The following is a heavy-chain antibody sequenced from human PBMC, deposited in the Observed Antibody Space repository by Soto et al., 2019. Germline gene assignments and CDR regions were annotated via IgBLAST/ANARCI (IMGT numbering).Heavy chain of an antibody. CDR3: ATQSPASSGYYY. J-gene: IGHJ4*02. V-gene: IGHV3-30*03. Sequence: QVQLVESGGGVVQPGRSLRLSCAASGFTFSSYGMHWVRQAPGKGLEWVAVISYDGSNKYYEDSVKGRFTIYRDNSKNTLYLQMNSLRAEDTAVYYCATQSPASSGYYYWGQGTLVTVSS. D-gene: IGHD3-22*01. CDR2: ISYDGSNK. CDR1: GFTFSSYG.